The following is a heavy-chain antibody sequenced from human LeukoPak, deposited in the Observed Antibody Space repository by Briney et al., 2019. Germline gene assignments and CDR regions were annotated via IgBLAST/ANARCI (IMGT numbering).Heavy chain of an antibody. J-gene: IGHJ4*02. CDR2: IYYSGSS. CDR3: AREPAYYYGSGTAGYYFDY. Sequence: SETLSLTCTVSGGSINNGGYYWSWIRQHPGKGLEWIGYIYYSGSSYYNPSLRSRVTISVDTSKNQFSLKLSSVTAADTAAYYCAREPAYYYGSGTAGYYFDYWGQGTLVTVSS. D-gene: IGHD3-10*01. V-gene: IGHV4-31*03. CDR1: GGSINNGGYY.